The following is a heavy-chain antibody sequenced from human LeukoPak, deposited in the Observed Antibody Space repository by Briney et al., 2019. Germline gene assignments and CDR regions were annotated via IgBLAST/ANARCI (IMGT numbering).Heavy chain of an antibody. D-gene: IGHD6-13*01. Sequence: GGSLRLSCAASGFTFSSYWMSWVRQAPGKGLEWVSVIYSGGSTYYADSVKGRFTISRDNSKNTLYLQMNSLRAEDTAVYYCAREGIAAAGTTGDYWGQGTLVTVSS. CDR3: AREGIAAAGTTGDY. CDR1: GFTFSSYW. V-gene: IGHV3-66*01. CDR2: IYSGGST. J-gene: IGHJ4*02.